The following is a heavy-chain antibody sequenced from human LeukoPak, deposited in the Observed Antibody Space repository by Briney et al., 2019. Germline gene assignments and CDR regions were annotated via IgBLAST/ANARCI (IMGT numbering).Heavy chain of an antibody. CDR1: GFTFSSYG. J-gene: IGHJ5*02. CDR3: AKDLVPAAIFVSSWFDP. V-gene: IGHV3-30*02. CDR2: IRYDGSNK. D-gene: IGHD2-2*01. Sequence: GGSLRLSCAASGFTFSSYGMHWVRQAPGKGLEWVAFIRYDGSNKYYADSVKGRFTISRDNSKNTLYLQMNSLRAEDTAVNYCAKDLVPAAIFVSSWFDPWGQGTLVTVSS.